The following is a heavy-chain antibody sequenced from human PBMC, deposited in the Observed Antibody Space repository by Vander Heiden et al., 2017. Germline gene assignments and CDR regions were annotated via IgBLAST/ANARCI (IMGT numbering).Heavy chain of an antibody. J-gene: IGHJ4*02. CDR1: GFNLSDYY. V-gene: IGHV3-11*01. D-gene: IGHD5-18*01. Sequence: QVQLVGSGGGLVKPGGSLKLSCAPFGFNLSDYYMSWIRQAPGKGLEWVSYISSSGSTIYYADSVKGRFTISRDNAKNSLYLQMNSLRAEDTAVYYCARDSTWIRAEGAFDYWGQGTLVTVSS. CDR2: ISSSGSTI. CDR3: ARDSTWIRAEGAFDY.